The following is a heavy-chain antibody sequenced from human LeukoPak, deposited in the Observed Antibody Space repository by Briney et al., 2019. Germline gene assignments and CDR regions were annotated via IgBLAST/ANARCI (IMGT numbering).Heavy chain of an antibody. CDR2: IYTSGST. CDR1: GGSISSGSYY. J-gene: IGHJ3*02. CDR3: ARESYYDFQRVWSAFDI. Sequence: PSQTLSLTCTVSGGSISSGSYYWSWIRQPAGKGLEWIGRIYTSGSTNYNPSLKSRVTISVDTSKNQFSLKLSSVTAADTAVYYCARESYYDFQRVWSAFDIWGQGTMVTVSS. V-gene: IGHV4-61*02. D-gene: IGHD3-3*01.